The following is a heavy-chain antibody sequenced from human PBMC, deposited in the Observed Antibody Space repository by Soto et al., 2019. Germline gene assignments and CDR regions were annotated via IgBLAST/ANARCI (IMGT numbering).Heavy chain of an antibody. J-gene: IGHJ5*02. V-gene: IGHV4-39*01. D-gene: IGHD3-10*01. CDR1: GGSISSSSYY. CDR3: ARHLPVAMVRGVIINGPFDP. CDR2: IYYSGST. Sequence: QLQLQESGPGLVKPSETLSLTCTVSGGSISSSSYYWGWIRQPPGKGLEWIGSIYYSGSTYYNPSLKSRVTISVDTSKNQFSLKLSSVTAADTAVYYCARHLPVAMVRGVIINGPFDPWGQGTLVTVSS.